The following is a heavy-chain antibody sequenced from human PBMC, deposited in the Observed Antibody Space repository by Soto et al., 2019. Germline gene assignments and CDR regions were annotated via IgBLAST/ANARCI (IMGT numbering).Heavy chain of an antibody. V-gene: IGHV4-39*01. CDR1: GAAISSSSNY. J-gene: IGHJ4*02. CDR2: MYYSGST. Sequence: QLQLQESGPGLVKPSETLSLTCTVSGAAISSSSNYWGRIRQSPGRGLEWIGSMYYSGSTYYNPSLKSRVTISVDTSTSQFSLKLSSVTAADTAVYFCARTEIGSSWSLYFDSWGQGTLVTVSS. CDR3: ARTEIGSSWSLYFDS. D-gene: IGHD6-13*01.